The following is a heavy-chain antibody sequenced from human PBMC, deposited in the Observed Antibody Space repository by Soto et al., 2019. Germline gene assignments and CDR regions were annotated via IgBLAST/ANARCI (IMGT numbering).Heavy chain of an antibody. V-gene: IGHV1-69*13. CDR3: ARPVVAGPRLFDY. J-gene: IGHJ4*02. CDR1: GGTFSSYA. CDR2: IIPIFGTA. Sequence: ASVKVSCKASGGTFSSYAISWVRQAPGQGLEWMGGIIPIFGTANYAQKFQGRVTITADESTSTAYMELSSLRSEDTAVYYCARPVVAGPRLFDYWGQGTLVTVSS. D-gene: IGHD6-19*01.